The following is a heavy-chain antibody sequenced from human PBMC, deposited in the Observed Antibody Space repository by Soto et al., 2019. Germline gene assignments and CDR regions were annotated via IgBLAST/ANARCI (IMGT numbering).Heavy chain of an antibody. CDR1: GFTFSSYS. J-gene: IGHJ6*02. D-gene: IGHD3-3*01. CDR3: ARAHSNYDFWSGYYTGYYYYGMDV. CDR2: ISSSSSYI. V-gene: IGHV3-21*01. Sequence: PRLSCAASGFTFSSYSMNWVRQAPGKGLEWVSSISSSSSYIYYADSVKGRFTISRDNAKNSLYLQMNSLRAEDTAVYYCARAHSNYDFWSGYYTGYYYYGMDVWGQGTTVTVSS.